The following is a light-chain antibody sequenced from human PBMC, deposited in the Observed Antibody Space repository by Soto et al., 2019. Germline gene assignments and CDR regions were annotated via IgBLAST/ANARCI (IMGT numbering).Light chain of an antibody. CDR2: GAS. J-gene: IGKJ2*01. CDR1: QSVGSNY. Sequence: IVLTQSPGTLSLSPGERATLSCRASQSVGSNYLAWYQQKPGQAPRLLIYGASSRATGIPDKFSGSGSGTDFTLTIRRLEPEDFAVYYCQHYCTSAYTVGQSTTLEIK. V-gene: IGKV3-20*01. CDR3: QHYCTSAYT.